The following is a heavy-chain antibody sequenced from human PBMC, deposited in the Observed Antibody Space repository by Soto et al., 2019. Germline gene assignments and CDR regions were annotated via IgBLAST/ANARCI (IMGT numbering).Heavy chain of an antibody. D-gene: IGHD6-19*01. CDR1: GYSFTNYG. CDR3: ARDRGVAPPVAGNTHYYYYMDV. CDR2: ISAYNGNT. J-gene: IGHJ6*03. V-gene: IGHV1-18*01. Sequence: QDQLVQSGVEVKKPGASVKVSCKASGYSFTNYGITWVRQAPGQGFEWMGWISAYNGNTNYAQKFQGRVTMTTDASTSPAYLELSSLRSDDTAVYYCARDRGVAPPVAGNTHYYYYMDVWGKGTTVTVSS.